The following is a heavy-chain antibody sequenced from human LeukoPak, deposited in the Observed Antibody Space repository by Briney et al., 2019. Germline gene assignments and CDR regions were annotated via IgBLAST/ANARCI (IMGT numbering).Heavy chain of an antibody. CDR2: IYTSGST. CDR3: AGDWRRTTMVRGYYYYYGMDV. J-gene: IGHJ6*02. Sequence: SETLSLTCTVSGGSISSYYWSWIRQPAGKGLEWIGRIYTSGSTNYNPSLKSRVTMSADTSKNQFSLKLSSVTAADTAVYYCAGDWRRTTMVRGYYYYYGMDVWGQGTTVTVSS. D-gene: IGHD3-10*01. V-gene: IGHV4-4*07. CDR1: GGSISSYY.